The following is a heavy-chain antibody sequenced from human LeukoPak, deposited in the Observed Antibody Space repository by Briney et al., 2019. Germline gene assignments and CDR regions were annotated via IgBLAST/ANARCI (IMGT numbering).Heavy chain of an antibody. J-gene: IGHJ5*02. V-gene: IGHV5-51*03. D-gene: IGHD2-2*01. CDR2: IYPGDSDT. CDR1: GYSFTSYW. Sequence: GESLKISCKGSGYSFTSYWIDWGREMPGQGVKWMGVIYPGDSDTRYSPSFPAQVTTSSAKSSSTAYLQWSSLKASDTAMYYCARNPIDCSSTSCPLTEDWFDPWGQGTLVTPSS. CDR3: ARNPIDCSSTSCPLTEDWFDP.